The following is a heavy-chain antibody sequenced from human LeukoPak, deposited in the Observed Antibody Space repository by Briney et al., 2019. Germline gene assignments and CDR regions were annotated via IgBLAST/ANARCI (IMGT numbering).Heavy chain of an antibody. CDR3: ARLVFWDYQLLPYFDY. D-gene: IGHD2-2*01. J-gene: IGHJ4*02. CDR1: GFTVSNSY. V-gene: IGHV3-53*01. Sequence: GGSLRLSCAASGFTVSNSYMSWVRQAPGKGLEWVSVIYSGDNTYYADSVKGRFTISRDSSKNTLCLQMNSLRAEDTAVYYCARLVFWDYQLLPYFDYWGQGTLVTVSS. CDR2: IYSGDNT.